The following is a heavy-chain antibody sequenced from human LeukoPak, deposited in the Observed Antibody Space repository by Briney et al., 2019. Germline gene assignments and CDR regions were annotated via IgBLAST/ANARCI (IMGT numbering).Heavy chain of an antibody. V-gene: IGHV1-18*01. J-gene: IGHJ4*02. CDR3: ARDRDGSGSYYRH. D-gene: IGHD3-10*01. Sequence: GASVNVSCLASGCTFTRYGISWVRQAPGQGREGMGWMSTYKENTNYEQKLKGRSTMTTDTATRPAYMELRKLRSDETAVYYCARDRDGSGSYYRHWGQGTLVTVSS. CDR2: MSTYKENT. CDR1: GCTFTRYG.